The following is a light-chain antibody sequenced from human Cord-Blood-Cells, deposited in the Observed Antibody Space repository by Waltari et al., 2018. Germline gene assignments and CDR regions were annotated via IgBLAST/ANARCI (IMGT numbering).Light chain of an antibody. Sequence: EILLTQSPARQSVSPGDRDTLDCRASQSVSSNLAWYQQKPGQAPRLLIYGASTRATGIPARFSGSGSGTEFTLTISSLQSEDFAVYYCQQYNNWPPLTFGGGTKVEIK. J-gene: IGKJ4*01. CDR1: QSVSSN. V-gene: IGKV3-15*01. CDR2: GAS. CDR3: QQYNNWPPLT.